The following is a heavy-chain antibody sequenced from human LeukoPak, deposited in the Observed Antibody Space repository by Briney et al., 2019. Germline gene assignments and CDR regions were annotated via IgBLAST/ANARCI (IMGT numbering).Heavy chain of an antibody. Sequence: ASVKVSCKASGYTFTSYGISWVRQAPGQGLEWMGWISAYNGNTNYAQKLQGRVTMTTDTSTSTAYMELRSLRSDDTAVYYCARDPGGKELLRYFDWLLPPLDYWAREPWSPSPQ. CDR3: ARDPGGKELLRYFDWLLPPLDY. V-gene: IGHV1-18*01. CDR1: GYTFTSYG. D-gene: IGHD3-9*01. CDR2: ISAYNGNT. J-gene: IGHJ4*02.